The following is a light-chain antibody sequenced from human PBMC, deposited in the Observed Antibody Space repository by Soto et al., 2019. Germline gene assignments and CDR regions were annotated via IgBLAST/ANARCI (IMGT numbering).Light chain of an antibody. V-gene: IGLV2-14*01. CDR3: TSYTSGGSYVV. CDR1: SSDIGGYNY. Sequence: QSALTQPASVSGSPGQSITISCTGTSSDIGGYNYVSWYQQHPGKVPKLMIYEVSNRPSGVSNRFSGSKSGNTASLTISGLQAEDEADYYCTSYTSGGSYVVFGGGTKATVL. CDR2: EVS. J-gene: IGLJ2*01.